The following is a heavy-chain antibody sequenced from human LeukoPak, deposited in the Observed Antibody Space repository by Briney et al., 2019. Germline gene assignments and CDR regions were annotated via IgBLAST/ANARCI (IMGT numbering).Heavy chain of an antibody. CDR1: GFTFSDYW. D-gene: IGHD1-14*01. CDR2: INQDGSET. V-gene: IGHV3-7*01. CDR3: ATDRKAAGWVPRFDF. Sequence: GGSLRLSCAVSGFTFSDYWMIWVRQAPGKGLEWVGNINQDGSETNYVDSVKGRFIISRDNAAISLFLEMSSLRVEDTAVYYCATDRKAAGWVPRFDFWGQGALVTVSS. J-gene: IGHJ4*02.